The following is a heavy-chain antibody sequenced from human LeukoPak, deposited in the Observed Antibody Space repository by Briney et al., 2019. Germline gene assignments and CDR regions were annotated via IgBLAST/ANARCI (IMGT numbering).Heavy chain of an antibody. V-gene: IGHV3-7*01. Sequence: PGGSLRLSCAAPGFPFRSYWMSWVHQAPGKGLEWVANIKQDGSEKFYVDSVRGRFTISRDNAKNSLYLQMNSLRAEDTAVYYCASRYYDFWSGSITFDYWGQGTLVTVSS. D-gene: IGHD3-3*01. CDR1: GFPFRSYW. CDR2: IKQDGSEK. J-gene: IGHJ4*02. CDR3: ASRYYDFWSGSITFDY.